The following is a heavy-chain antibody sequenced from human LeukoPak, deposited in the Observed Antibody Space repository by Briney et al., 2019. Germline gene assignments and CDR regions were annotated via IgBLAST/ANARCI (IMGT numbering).Heavy chain of an antibody. Sequence: GRSLRLSCAASGFTFSSYGMHWVRQAPGKGLEWVAVIWYDGSNKYYADSVKGRFTISRDNSKNTLYLQMNSLRAEDTAVYYCARDYLLLWFGELQYYFDYWGQGTLVTVSS. CDR2: IWYDGSNK. J-gene: IGHJ4*02. CDR1: GFTFSSYG. CDR3: ARDYLLLWFGELQYYFDY. V-gene: IGHV3-33*01. D-gene: IGHD3-10*01.